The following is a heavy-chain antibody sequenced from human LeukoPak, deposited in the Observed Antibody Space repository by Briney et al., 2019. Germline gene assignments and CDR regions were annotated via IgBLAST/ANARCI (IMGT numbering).Heavy chain of an antibody. CDR2: IYHSGST. CDR3: ARDRGIVGALSYFDY. Sequence: SETLSLTCTVSGYSISSGYYWGWIRQPPGKGREWIGSIYHSGSTYYNPSLKSRVTISVDTSKNQFSLKLSSVTAADTAVYYCARDRGIVGALSYFDYWGQGTLVTVSS. J-gene: IGHJ4*02. D-gene: IGHD1-26*01. CDR1: GYSISSGYY. V-gene: IGHV4-38-2*02.